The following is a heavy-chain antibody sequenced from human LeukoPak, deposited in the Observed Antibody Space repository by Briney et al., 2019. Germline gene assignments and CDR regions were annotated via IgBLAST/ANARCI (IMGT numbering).Heavy chain of an antibody. D-gene: IGHD3-3*01. CDR1: GGSISSGGYY. CDR3: ARGGGGGPEWRIFDY. J-gene: IGHJ4*02. V-gene: IGHV4-31*03. CDR2: IYYSGST. Sequence: PSETLSLTCTVSGGSISSGGYYWSWIRQHPGKGLEWIGYIYYSGSTYYNPSLKSRVIISGDTSRNQFSLKLSSVTAADTAVYYCARGGGGGPEWRIFDYWGQGTLVTASS.